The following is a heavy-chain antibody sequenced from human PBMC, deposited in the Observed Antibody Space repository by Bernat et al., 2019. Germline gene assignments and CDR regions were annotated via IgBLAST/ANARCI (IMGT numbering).Heavy chain of an antibody. CDR3: ARHVLGRGYGFWSGYPGGYYYYYMDV. D-gene: IGHD3-3*01. J-gene: IGHJ6*03. CDR1: GYTFTSYG. CDR2: ISAYNGNT. V-gene: IGHV1-18*04. Sequence: QVQLVQSGAEVKKPGASVKVSCKASGYTFTSYGISWVRQAPGQGLEWMGWISAYNGNTNYAQKLQGRGTMTTDTSTNTAYMELRSLRSDDTAGYYCARHVLGRGYGFWSGYPGGYYYYYMDVWGKGTTVTVSS.